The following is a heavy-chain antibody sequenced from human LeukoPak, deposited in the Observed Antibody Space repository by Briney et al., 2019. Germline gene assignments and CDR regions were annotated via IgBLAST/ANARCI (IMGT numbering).Heavy chain of an antibody. CDR1: GYSFTSYW. Sequence: HGESLKISCKGSGYSFTSYWIGWVRQMPGKGLEWMGIIYPGDSDTRYSPSFQGQVTNSADKSISTAYLQWSSLKASDTAMYYCARLRAAAGTQFFDYWGQGTLVTVSS. CDR2: IYPGDSDT. V-gene: IGHV5-51*01. D-gene: IGHD6-13*01. J-gene: IGHJ4*02. CDR3: ARLRAAAGTQFFDY.